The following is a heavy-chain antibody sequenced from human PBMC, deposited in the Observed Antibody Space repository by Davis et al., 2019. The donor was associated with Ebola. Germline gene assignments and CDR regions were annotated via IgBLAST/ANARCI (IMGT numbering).Heavy chain of an antibody. CDR1: GLTFSNAR. CDR2: PKTNGNGWTA. CDR3: TTDPGMMITFGGVVSHYGMDV. D-gene: IGHD3-16*01. J-gene: IGHJ6*02. V-gene: IGHV3-15*05. Sequence: PGGSLTLSCAVSGLTFSNARMAWVRQAPGKGLDWVGRPKTNGNGWTAAYAAPVKGRFTISRDDSEQTLYLEMKSLKTEDTAVYYCTTDPGMMITFGGVVSHYGMDVWGQGTTVTVSS.